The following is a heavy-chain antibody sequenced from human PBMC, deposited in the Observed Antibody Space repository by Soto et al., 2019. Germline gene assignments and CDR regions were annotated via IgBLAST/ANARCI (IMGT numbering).Heavy chain of an antibody. CDR3: AAQFTMVTKTFDY. V-gene: IGHV1-58*02. CDR2: IVVGSGNT. Sequence: VKVSCKASGFTFTSSAMQCVRQARGQRLEWIGWIVVGSGNTNYAQKFQERVTITRDMSTSTAYMELSSLRSEDTAVYYCAAQFTMVTKTFDYWGQGTLVTVSS. D-gene: IGHD3-10*01. J-gene: IGHJ4*02. CDR1: GFTFTSSA.